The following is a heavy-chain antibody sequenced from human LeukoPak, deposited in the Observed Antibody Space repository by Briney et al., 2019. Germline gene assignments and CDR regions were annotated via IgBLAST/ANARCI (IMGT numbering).Heavy chain of an antibody. CDR2: IYSGGST. Sequence: GGSLRLSCAASGFTVSSNYMSWVRQAPGKGLEWVSVIYSGGSTYYADSVKGRFTISRDNSKNTLYLQMNSLRAEDTAVYYCARDQGYGNDAFDIWAQGTMVTVSS. D-gene: IGHD3-16*01. V-gene: IGHV3-66*01. CDR1: GFTVSSNY. CDR3: ARDQGYGNDAFDI. J-gene: IGHJ3*02.